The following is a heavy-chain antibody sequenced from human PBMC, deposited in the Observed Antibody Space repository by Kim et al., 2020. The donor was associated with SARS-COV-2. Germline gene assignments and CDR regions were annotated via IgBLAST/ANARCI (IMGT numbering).Heavy chain of an antibody. D-gene: IGHD3-9*01. Sequence: ASVKVSCKASGYTFTGYYMHWVRQAPGQGLEWMGWINPNSGGTNYAQKFQGWVTMTRDTSISTAYMELSRLRSDDTAVYYCAREDYDILTGYCPFDYWGQGTLVTVSS. J-gene: IGHJ4*02. CDR3: AREDYDILTGYCPFDY. CDR1: GYTFTGYY. V-gene: IGHV1-2*04. CDR2: INPNSGGT.